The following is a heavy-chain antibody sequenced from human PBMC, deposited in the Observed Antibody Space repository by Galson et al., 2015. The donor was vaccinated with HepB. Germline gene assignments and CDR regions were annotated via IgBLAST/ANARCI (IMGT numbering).Heavy chain of an antibody. V-gene: IGHV3-23*01. D-gene: IGHD6-19*01. CDR3: TKGRGWYTGFDS. CDR2: ISGDTYGT. J-gene: IGHJ4*02. CDR1: GFIFSNYA. Sequence: SLRLSCAGSGFIFSNYALRWVRQAPGKGLQWVSGISGDTYGTYYADSVKGRFTISRDNSNNRLYLQMTSVRADDTATYYCTKGRGWYTGFDSWGQGALVTVSS.